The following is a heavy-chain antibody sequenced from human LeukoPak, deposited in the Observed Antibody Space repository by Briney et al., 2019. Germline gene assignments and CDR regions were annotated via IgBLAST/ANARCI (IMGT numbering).Heavy chain of an antibody. V-gene: IGHV3-48*03. J-gene: IGHJ4*02. CDR2: ISSSGRTT. D-gene: IGHD3-22*01. CDR3: ARSFMPLIVVYFDN. Sequence: GGSLRLSCAASGFTFSSYEMNWVRQAPGKGLEWISYISSSGRTTHYADSVKGRFTIYRDNVRNSLYLQMNSLRAEDTAVYYCARSFMPLIVVYFDNWGQGTLVSVSS. CDR1: GFTFSSYE.